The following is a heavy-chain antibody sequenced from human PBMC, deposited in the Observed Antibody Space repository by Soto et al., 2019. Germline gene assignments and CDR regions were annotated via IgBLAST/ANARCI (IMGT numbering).Heavy chain of an antibody. J-gene: IGHJ3*02. V-gene: IGHV4-31*03. D-gene: IGHD2-2*01. CDR3: ARDLSVGYCSSTSCLDGDAFDI. CDR2: IYYSGST. Sequence: SETLSLTCTVSGGSISSGGYYWSWIRQHPGKGLEWIGYIYYSGSTYYNPSLKSRVTISVDTSKNQFSLKLSSVTAADTAVYYCARDLSVGYCSSTSCLDGDAFDIWGQGTMVTVSS. CDR1: GGSISSGGYY.